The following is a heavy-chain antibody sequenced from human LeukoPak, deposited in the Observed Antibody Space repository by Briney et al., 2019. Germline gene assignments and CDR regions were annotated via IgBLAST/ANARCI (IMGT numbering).Heavy chain of an antibody. CDR3: ARNGGNSDYDY. CDR2: INHSGAT. D-gene: IGHD4-23*01. J-gene: IGHJ4*02. V-gene: IGHV4-34*01. CDR1: GGSFSGYY. Sequence: SETLSLTCAVYGGSFSGYYWSWIRQPPGKGLEWIGEINHSGATNYNPSLKSRVTMLLDKSKNQFSLKLNSVTAADTAVYYCARNGGNSDYDYRGQGTLVTVSA.